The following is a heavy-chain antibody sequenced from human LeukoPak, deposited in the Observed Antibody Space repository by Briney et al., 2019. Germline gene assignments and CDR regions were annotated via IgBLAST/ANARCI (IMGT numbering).Heavy chain of an antibody. CDR3: AELGITMIGGV. CDR1: GFTFSSYE. CDR2: ISSSGSTI. J-gene: IGHJ6*04. D-gene: IGHD3-10*02. V-gene: IGHV3-48*03. Sequence: GGSLRLSCAASGFTFSSYEMNWVRQAPGKGLERVSYISSSGSTIYYADSVKGRLTISRDNAKNSLYLQMNSLRAEDTAVYYCAELGITMIGGVWGKGTTVTISS.